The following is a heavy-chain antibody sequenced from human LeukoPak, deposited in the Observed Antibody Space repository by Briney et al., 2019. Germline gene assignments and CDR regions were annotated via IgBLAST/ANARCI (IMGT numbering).Heavy chain of an antibody. CDR3: ARDGGLYSSGWYFYFDY. CDR2: ISSSSSYI. D-gene: IGHD6-19*01. J-gene: IGHJ4*02. CDR1: GFTFSSYS. V-gene: IGHV3-21*01. Sequence: GGSLRLSCTASGFTFSSYSMNWVRQAPGKGLEWVSSISSSSSYIYYADSVKGRFTISRDNAKNSLYLQMNSLRAEDTAVYYCARDGGLYSSGWYFYFDYWGQGTLVTVSS.